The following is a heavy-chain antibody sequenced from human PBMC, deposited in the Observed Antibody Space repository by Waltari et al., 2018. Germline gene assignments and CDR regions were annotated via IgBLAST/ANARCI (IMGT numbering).Heavy chain of an antibody. V-gene: IGHV3-21*01. J-gene: IGHJ3*02. CDR2: MSSSSSYI. D-gene: IGHD6-13*01. CDR1: GFNFSRYI. Sequence: EVQLVESGGGLVKPGGSLRLPCAASGFNFSRYIMNWVLPAPGKGLEWVSSMSSSSSYIYYADSVKGRFTISRDNAKNSLYLQMNSLRAEDTAVYYCARVGEVAAHGAFDIWGQGTMVTVSS. CDR3: ARVGEVAAHGAFDI.